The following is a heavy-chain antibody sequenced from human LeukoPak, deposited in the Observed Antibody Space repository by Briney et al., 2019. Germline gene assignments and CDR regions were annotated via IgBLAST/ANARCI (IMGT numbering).Heavy chain of an antibody. V-gene: IGHV1-69*04. CDR1: GGTFSSYA. CDR2: IIPILGIA. D-gene: IGHD4-17*01. CDR3: ARGDDYGDSFDS. J-gene: IGHJ4*02. Sequence: SVTLSCKASGGTFSSYAISWVRQAPGQGLEWMGRIIPILGIANYAQKFQGRVTITADKSTSTAYMELSSLRSEDTAVYYCARGDDYGDSFDSRGQGTLVTVSS.